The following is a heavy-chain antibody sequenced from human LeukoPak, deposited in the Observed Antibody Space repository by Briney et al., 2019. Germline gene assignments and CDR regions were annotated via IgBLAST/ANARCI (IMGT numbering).Heavy chain of an antibody. J-gene: IGHJ3*02. Sequence: GGSLRLSCAASGFTFSSYGMHWVRQAPGKGLEWVAVISYDGSNKYYADSVKGRFTISRDNSKNTLYLQMNSLRAEDTAVYYCARDFPGLAAPRKERARSGAFDIWGQGTMVTVSS. D-gene: IGHD6-6*01. CDR1: GFTFSSYG. CDR3: ARDFPGLAAPRKERARSGAFDI. V-gene: IGHV3-30*03. CDR2: ISYDGSNK.